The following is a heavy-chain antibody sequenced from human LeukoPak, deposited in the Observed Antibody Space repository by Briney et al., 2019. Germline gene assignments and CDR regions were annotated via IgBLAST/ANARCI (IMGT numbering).Heavy chain of an antibody. D-gene: IGHD6-19*01. CDR3: AKDLHGYSSGWYDAFDI. J-gene: IGHJ3*02. CDR1: GFTFSSYS. CDR2: ISSSSSYI. Sequence: GGSLRLSCAASGFTFSSYSMNWVRQAPGKGLEWVSSISSSSSYIYYADSVKGRFTISRDNAKNSLYLQMNSLRAEDTALYYCAKDLHGYSSGWYDAFDIWGQGTMVTVSS. V-gene: IGHV3-21*04.